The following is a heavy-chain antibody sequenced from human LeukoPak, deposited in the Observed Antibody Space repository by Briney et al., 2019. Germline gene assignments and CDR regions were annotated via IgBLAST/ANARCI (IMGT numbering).Heavy chain of an antibody. J-gene: IGHJ1*01. V-gene: IGHV1-2*02. CDR1: GYTFTGYY. CDR3: ASSTLGELSLAEYFQH. CDR2: INPNSGGT. D-gene: IGHD3-10*01. Sequence: PLASVKVSCKASGYTFTGYYMHWVRQAPGQGLEWMGWINPNSGGTNYEQKFQGRVTMTRDTSISTAYMELSRLRSDDTAVYYCASSTLGELSLAEYFQHWGQGTLVTVSS.